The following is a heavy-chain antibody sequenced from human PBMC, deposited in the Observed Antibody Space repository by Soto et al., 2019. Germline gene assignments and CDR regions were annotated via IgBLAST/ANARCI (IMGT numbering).Heavy chain of an antibody. D-gene: IGHD2-15*01. V-gene: IGHV1-18*04. CDR1: GYTFTSHH. Sequence: GASVKVSCKASGYTFTSHHISWVRQAPGQGLEWTGWISTYNGYTISAQKFQDRVTLTTDTSTSTAYMELRSLTSDDTAVYFCATLVPPSLDRYSDMDVWGQGTTVTVSS. CDR3: ATLVPPSLDRYSDMDV. J-gene: IGHJ6*02. CDR2: ISTYNGYT.